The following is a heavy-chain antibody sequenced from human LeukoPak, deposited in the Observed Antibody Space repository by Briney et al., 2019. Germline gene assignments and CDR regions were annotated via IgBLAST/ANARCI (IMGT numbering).Heavy chain of an antibody. Sequence: AGGSLRLSCAASGFTVSSNYMSWVRQAPGKGLGWVSVIYSGGSTYYADSVKGRFTISRDNSKNTLYLQMNSLRAEDTAVYYCARFQLLSDRYFDYWGQGTLVTVSS. V-gene: IGHV3-66*01. CDR3: ARFQLLSDRYFDY. D-gene: IGHD2-2*01. J-gene: IGHJ4*01. CDR2: IYSGGST. CDR1: GFTVSSNY.